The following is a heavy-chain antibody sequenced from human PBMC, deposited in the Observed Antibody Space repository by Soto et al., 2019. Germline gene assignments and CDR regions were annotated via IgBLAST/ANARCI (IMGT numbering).Heavy chain of an antibody. CDR3: AKDGPHSSGWYNYYYGMDV. D-gene: IGHD6-19*01. CDR1: GFTFSSYG. CDR2: ISYDGSNK. Sequence: QVQLVESGGGVVQPGRSLRLSCAASGFTFSSYGMHWVRQAPGKGLEWVAVISYDGSNKYYADSVKGRFTISRDNAKNTLYLQMTSRRAEDTAVYYCAKDGPHSSGWYNYYYGMDVWGQGTTVTVSS. V-gene: IGHV3-30*18. J-gene: IGHJ6*02.